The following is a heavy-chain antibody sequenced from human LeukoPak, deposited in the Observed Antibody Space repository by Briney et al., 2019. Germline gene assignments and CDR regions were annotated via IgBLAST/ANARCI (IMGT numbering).Heavy chain of an antibody. CDR1: GYTFSSYG. D-gene: IGHD2-21*02. J-gene: IGHJ4*02. CDR2: ISAYNGNT. CDR3: ARAYCGGDCFPGY. V-gene: IGHV1-18*01. Sequence: ASVKVSCKASGYTFSSYGIGWVRQAPGQGLEWMGWISAYNGNTNYAQNLQGRVTMTTDTSTSTAYMELRSLRSDDTAVYYCARAYCGGDCFPGYWGQGTLVTVSS.